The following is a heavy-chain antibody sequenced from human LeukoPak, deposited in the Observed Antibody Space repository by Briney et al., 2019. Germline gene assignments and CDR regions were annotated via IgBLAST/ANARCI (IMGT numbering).Heavy chain of an antibody. V-gene: IGHV4-34*01. CDR3: ARRVLLWFGEPYNWFDP. CDR1: GGSINSYY. CDR2: INHSGST. D-gene: IGHD3-10*01. Sequence: ASETLSLTCTVSGGSINSYYWSWIRQPPGKGLEWIGEINHSGSTNYNPSLKSRVTISVDTSKNQFPLKLSSVTAADTAVYYCARRVLLWFGEPYNWFDPWGKGTTVTVSS. J-gene: IGHJ5*01.